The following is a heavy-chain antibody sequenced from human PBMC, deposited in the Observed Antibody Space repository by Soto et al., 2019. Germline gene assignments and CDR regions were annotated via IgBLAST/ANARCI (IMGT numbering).Heavy chain of an antibody. J-gene: IGHJ5*02. V-gene: IGHV3-23*01. CDR3: AKGPDEYSSSSNWFDP. D-gene: IGHD6-6*01. CDR2: INSSGGSI. CDR1: GFTFSSYW. Sequence: PGGSLRLSCAASGFTFSSYWMHWVRQAPGKGLVWVSRINSSGGSIYYADSVKGRFTISRDNSKNTLYLQMNSLRAEDTAVYYCAKGPDEYSSSSNWFDPWGQGTLVTVSS.